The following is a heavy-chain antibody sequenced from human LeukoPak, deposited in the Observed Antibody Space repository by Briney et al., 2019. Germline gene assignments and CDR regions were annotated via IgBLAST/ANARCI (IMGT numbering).Heavy chain of an antibody. V-gene: IGHV3-30-3*01. Sequence: GGSLRLSCAASGFTFSSYAMHWVRQAPGKGLEWVAVISYDGSNKYYADSVKGRFTISRDNSKNTLYLQMNSLRAEDTAVYYCAKDRDLDTIPGSRGQGTLVTVSS. J-gene: IGHJ4*02. CDR1: GFTFSSYA. CDR2: ISYDGSNK. CDR3: AKDRDLDTIPGS. D-gene: IGHD5-12*01.